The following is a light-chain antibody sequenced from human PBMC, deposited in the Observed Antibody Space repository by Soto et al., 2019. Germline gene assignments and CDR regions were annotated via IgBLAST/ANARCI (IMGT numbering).Light chain of an antibody. V-gene: IGLV2-8*01. Sequence: QSALTQPPSASGSPGQSVTISCTGTSSDIGAYNSVSWYQLHPGKAPKLMIYEVSKRPSGVPDRFSGSKSGNTASLTVSGLQAEDEADYYCNSYAGSNNVIFGGGTKLTVL. J-gene: IGLJ2*01. CDR1: SSDIGAYNS. CDR3: NSYAGSNNVI. CDR2: EVS.